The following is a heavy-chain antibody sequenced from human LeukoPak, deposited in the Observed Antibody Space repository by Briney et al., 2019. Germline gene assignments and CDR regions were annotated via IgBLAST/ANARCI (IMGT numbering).Heavy chain of an antibody. CDR3: AREGILWFGDASKGNCCWFDP. Sequence: KPSETLSLTCTVSGGSISSSSAYWGWIRQPPGKGLEWIGEINHSGSTNYNPSLKSRVTISVDTSKDQFSLKLSSVTAADTAVYYCAREGILWFGDASKGNCCWFDPWGQGTLVTVSS. CDR1: GGSISSSSAY. J-gene: IGHJ5*02. V-gene: IGHV4-39*07. D-gene: IGHD3-10*01. CDR2: INHSGST.